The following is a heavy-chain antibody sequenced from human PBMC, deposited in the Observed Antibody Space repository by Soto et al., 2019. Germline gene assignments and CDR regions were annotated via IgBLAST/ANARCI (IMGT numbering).Heavy chain of an antibody. CDR3: ARGGGVGVAGSAAFDM. V-gene: IGHV1-2*02. CDR2: INPATGAA. Sequence: QLHLVQSGAVVKKPGASVTVSCSASGYPVTAYYMHWVRQAPGRGLEWMGGINPATGAAKDTQTFQGGGTMSRDTSTSTVFMELSGLTSEDTAVFYCARGGGVGVAGSAAFDMWGQGTLVTVSS. CDR1: GYPVTAYY. J-gene: IGHJ3*02. D-gene: IGHD3-3*01.